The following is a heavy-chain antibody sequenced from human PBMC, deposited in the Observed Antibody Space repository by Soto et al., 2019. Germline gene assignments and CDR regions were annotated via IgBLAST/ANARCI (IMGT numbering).Heavy chain of an antibody. J-gene: IGHJ4*02. CDR1: GDSISSSHYY. V-gene: IGHV4-39*01. CDR2: IYYSGNT. CDR3: ARLTRGYSYAFDY. Sequence: SETLSLTCTVSGDSISSSHYYWGWIRQPPGKGLEWIGVIYYSGNTYYSPSLKSRVTMSVDTSNNQFSLKLSSVTTADTAVYYCARLTRGYSYAFDYWGRGALVTVSS. D-gene: IGHD5-18*01.